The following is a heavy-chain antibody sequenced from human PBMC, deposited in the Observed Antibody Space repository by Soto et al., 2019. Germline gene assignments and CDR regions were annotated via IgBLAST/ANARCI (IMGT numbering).Heavy chain of an antibody. D-gene: IGHD3-3*01. CDR1: GFTFSSYA. Sequence: PGGSLRLSCAASGFTFSSYAMHWVRQAPGKGLEWVAVISYDGSNKYYADSVKGRFTISRDNSKNTLYLQMNSLRAEDTAVYYCATLSDDFWSGYYSSWGQGTLVTVSS. CDR2: ISYDGSNK. V-gene: IGHV3-30-3*01. CDR3: ATLSDDFWSGYYSS. J-gene: IGHJ5*02.